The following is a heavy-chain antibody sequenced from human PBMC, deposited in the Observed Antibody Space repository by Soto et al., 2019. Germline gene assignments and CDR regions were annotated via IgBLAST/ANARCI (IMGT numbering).Heavy chain of an antibody. CDR1: GFTFSSYS. Sequence: GGSLRLSCAASGFTFSSYSMNWVRQAPGKGLEWVSYISSSSSTIYYADSVKGRFTISRDNAKNSLYLQMNSLRAEDTAVYYCARDLIPDYGDYLGWFDPWGQGTLVTVSS. V-gene: IGHV3-48*01. J-gene: IGHJ5*02. CDR3: ARDLIPDYGDYLGWFDP. D-gene: IGHD4-17*01. CDR2: ISSSSSTI.